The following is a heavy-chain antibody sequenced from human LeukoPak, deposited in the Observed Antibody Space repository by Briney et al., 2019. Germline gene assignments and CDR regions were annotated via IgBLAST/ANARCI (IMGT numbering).Heavy chain of an antibody. CDR3: ARHAPVGVEALDY. CDR2: INYSGTT. J-gene: IGHJ4*02. CDR1: GGSISSDGYY. D-gene: IGHD1-26*01. V-gene: IGHV4-31*03. Sequence: SETLSLTCTVSGGSISSDGYYWSWIRQHPVKGLEWIGYINYSGTTYYNPSLKSRLTTSVDTSKNQFSLKLSSVTAADTAVYYCARHAPVGVEALDYWGQGTLVTVSS.